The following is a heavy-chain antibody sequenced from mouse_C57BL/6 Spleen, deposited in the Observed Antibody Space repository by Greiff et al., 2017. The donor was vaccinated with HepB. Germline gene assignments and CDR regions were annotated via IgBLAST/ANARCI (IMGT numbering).Heavy chain of an antibody. D-gene: IGHD2-1*01. Sequence: QVQLQQPGTELVKPGASVKLSCKASGYTFTSYWMHWVKQRPGQGLEWIGNINPSNGGTNYNEKFKSKATLTVDKSSSTAYMQLSSLTSEDSAVYYCARSFGNHEGNYAMDYWGQGTSVTVSS. J-gene: IGHJ4*01. CDR1: GYTFTSYW. CDR3: ARSFGNHEGNYAMDY. V-gene: IGHV1-53*01. CDR2: INPSNGGT.